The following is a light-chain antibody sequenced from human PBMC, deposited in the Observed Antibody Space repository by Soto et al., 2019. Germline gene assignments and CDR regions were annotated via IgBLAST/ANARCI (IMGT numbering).Light chain of an antibody. J-gene: IGKJ4*01. Sequence: EIVMTQSPATLSVSPGERATLSCRASQSVSSNLAWYQQKPGQAPRLLIYGASTRATGIPARFSGSGPGTEFTLTISSLQSEDFAVYYCQQYNNWPLLTFGGGT. CDR3: QQYNNWPLLT. CDR1: QSVSSN. CDR2: GAS. V-gene: IGKV3-15*01.